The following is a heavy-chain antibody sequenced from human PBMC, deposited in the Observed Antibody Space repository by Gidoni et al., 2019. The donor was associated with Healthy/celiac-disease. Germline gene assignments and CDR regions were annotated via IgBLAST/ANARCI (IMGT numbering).Heavy chain of an antibody. CDR3: ASPPAAVAGTADY. J-gene: IGHJ4*02. CDR2: IYYTGST. CDR1: GGSISSSSYY. Sequence: QLQLRESGPGLVTPSETLSLTCTVSGGSISSSSYYWGWIRQPPGKGLEWIGSIYYTGSTYYNPSLKRRVTISVDTSKNQFSLKLSSVTAADTAVYYCASPPAAVAGTADYWGQGTLVTVSS. V-gene: IGHV4-39*01. D-gene: IGHD6-19*01.